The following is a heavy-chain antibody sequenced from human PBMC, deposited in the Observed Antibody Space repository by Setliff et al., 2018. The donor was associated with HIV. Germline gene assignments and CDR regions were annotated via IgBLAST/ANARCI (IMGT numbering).Heavy chain of an antibody. CDR1: GYTFTGYA. D-gene: IGHD3-22*01. Sequence: VASVKVSCKASGYTFTGYAMHWVRQAPGQRLEWMGWINAGNGKTKYSQKFQGRVTITRDTSASTADMEMSGLRSEDTADYYCARTYYYDSSGYTPWYYWGQGTLVTVSS. V-gene: IGHV1-3*01. J-gene: IGHJ4*02. CDR2: INAGNGKT. CDR3: ARTYYYDSSGYTPWYY.